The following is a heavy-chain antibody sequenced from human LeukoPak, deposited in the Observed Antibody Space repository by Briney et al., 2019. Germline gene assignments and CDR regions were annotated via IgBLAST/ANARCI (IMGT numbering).Heavy chain of an antibody. Sequence: GGSLRLSCAASGFTFSSYAMSWVRQAPGKGLEWVSAISGSGGSTYYADSVKGRFTISRDNSKSTLYLQMNSLRAEDTAVYYCAKAPDYYDSSGYLLDYWGQGTLVTVSS. CDR2: ISGSGGST. CDR1: GFTFSSYA. V-gene: IGHV3-23*01. CDR3: AKAPDYYDSSGYLLDY. D-gene: IGHD3-22*01. J-gene: IGHJ4*02.